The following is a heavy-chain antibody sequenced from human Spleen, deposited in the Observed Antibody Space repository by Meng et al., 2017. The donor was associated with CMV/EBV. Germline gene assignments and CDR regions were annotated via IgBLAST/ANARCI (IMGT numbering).Heavy chain of an antibody. V-gene: IGHV3-30*02. J-gene: IGHJ4*02. CDR1: GFTFSSYG. CDR3: AREQGGTFSLDY. D-gene: IGHD2/OR15-2a*01. CDR2: IRYDGSNK. Sequence: GESLKISCAASGFTFSSYGIHWVRQAPGKGLEWVAFIRYDGSNKYYADSVKGRFTISRDNSKNTLYLQMNSLRAEDTAMYYCAREQGGTFSLDYWGQGTLVTVSS.